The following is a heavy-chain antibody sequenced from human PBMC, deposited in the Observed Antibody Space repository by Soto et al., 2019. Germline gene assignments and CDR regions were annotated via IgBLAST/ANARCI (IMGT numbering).Heavy chain of an antibody. V-gene: IGHV4-34*01. CDR3: ARAVEERSYYNY. CDR2: INHSGST. J-gene: IGHJ4*02. D-gene: IGHD1-26*01. CDR1: GGSFSGYY. Sequence: SSETLSLTCAVYGGSFSGYYWSWIRQPPGKGLEWIGEINHSGSTNYNPSLKSRVTISVDTSKNQFSLKLSSVTAADTAVYYCARAVEERSYYNYWGQGTLVTVSS.